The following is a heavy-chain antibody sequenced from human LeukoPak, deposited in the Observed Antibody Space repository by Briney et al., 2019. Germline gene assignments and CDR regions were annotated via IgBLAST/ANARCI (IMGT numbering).Heavy chain of an antibody. J-gene: IGHJ4*02. CDR2: IIPIFGTA. CDR3: ARDKTGNFQFHY. D-gene: IGHD1-7*01. CDR1: GGTFNTYT. V-gene: IGHV1-69*01. Sequence: APVKVSCKASGGTFNTYTIIWVRQAPGQGLEWMGGIIPIFGTANYAKKFQDRVTITADESTSAVYMELNSLRSEDTAVYYCARDKTGNFQFHYWGQGTLVTVSS.